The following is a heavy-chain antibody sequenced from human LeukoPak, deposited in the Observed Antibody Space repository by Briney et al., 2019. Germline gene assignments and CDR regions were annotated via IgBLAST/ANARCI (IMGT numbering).Heavy chain of an antibody. J-gene: IGHJ4*02. CDR3: AKALLIVVVPHSQFDY. CDR1: GYTFTGYY. Sequence: GASVKVSCKASGYTFTGYYMHWVRQAPGQGLEWMGWINPNSGGTNYAQKFQGRVTMTRDTSISTAYMELSRLRSDDTAVYYCAKALLIVVVPHSQFDYWGQGTLVTVSS. D-gene: IGHD3-22*01. V-gene: IGHV1-2*02. CDR2: INPNSGGT.